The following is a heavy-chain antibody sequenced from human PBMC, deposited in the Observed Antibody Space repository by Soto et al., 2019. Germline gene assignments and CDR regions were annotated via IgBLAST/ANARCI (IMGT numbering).Heavy chain of an antibody. D-gene: IGHD3-22*01. V-gene: IGHV1-18*01. Sequence: GASVKVSCKASGYTFTSYGISWVRQAPGQGLEWMGWISAYNGNTNYAQKFQGRVTITADESTSTAYMELSSLRSEDTAVYYCARDKVGYYDSSGYYRVSVPPDYYYGMDVWGQGTTVTVSS. J-gene: IGHJ6*02. CDR3: ARDKVGYYDSSGYYRVSVPPDYYYGMDV. CDR2: ISAYNGNT. CDR1: GYTFTSYG.